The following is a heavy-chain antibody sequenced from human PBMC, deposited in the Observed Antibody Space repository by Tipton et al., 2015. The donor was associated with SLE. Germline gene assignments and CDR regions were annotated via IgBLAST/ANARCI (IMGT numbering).Heavy chain of an antibody. V-gene: IGHV4-59*11. CDR1: GGSIRSHY. CDR2: IHYTGSA. CDR3: ARHAGLYNWFDP. J-gene: IGHJ5*02. Sequence: TLSLTCNVSGGSIRSHYWNWVRQPPGKGLEWIGYIHYTGSANYNPSLKSRVTISVDTSKNQFSLRVRSVTAADTAVYYCARHAGLYNWFDPWGQGTLVTVSS.